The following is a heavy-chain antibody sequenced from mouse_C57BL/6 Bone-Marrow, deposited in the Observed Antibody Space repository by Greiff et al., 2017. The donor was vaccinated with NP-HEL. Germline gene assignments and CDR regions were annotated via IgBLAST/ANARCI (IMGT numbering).Heavy chain of an antibody. CDR2: IYPRSGNT. V-gene: IGHV1-81*01. Sequence: QVQLKQSGAELARPGASVKLSCKASGYTFTSYGISWVKQRTGQGLEWIGEIYPRSGNTYYNEKFKGKATLTADKSSSTAYMELRSLTSEDSAVYFCAREVPLRYFDVWGTGTTVTVSS. J-gene: IGHJ1*03. CDR1: GYTFTSYG. CDR3: AREVPLRYFDV.